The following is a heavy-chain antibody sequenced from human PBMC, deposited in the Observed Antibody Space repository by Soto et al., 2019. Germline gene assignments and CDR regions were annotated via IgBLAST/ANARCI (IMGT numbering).Heavy chain of an antibody. CDR2: INENGDST. J-gene: IGHJ4*02. D-gene: IGHD3-3*01. CDR3: VKRICGNCPWSS. V-gene: IGHV3-23*01. CDR1: IFTFNNIP. Sequence: EVHLLESGGGLVQPGGSLRLSCEASIFTFNNIPMGWVRQAPGKGVKYVSSINENGDSTFYADSVKGRFTISRDNSKSTRHLQRNSLRADDTAVYYCVKRICGNCPWSSWGQGTLVTVSP.